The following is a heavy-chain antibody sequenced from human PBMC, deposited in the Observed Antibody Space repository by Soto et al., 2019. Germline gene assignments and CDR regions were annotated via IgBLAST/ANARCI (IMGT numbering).Heavy chain of an antibody. CDR2: IYYSGST. CDR3: ARDGSSSSEEDWFDP. CDR1: GGSISSGGYY. D-gene: IGHD6-6*01. V-gene: IGHV4-31*03. J-gene: IGHJ5*02. Sequence: QVQLQESGPGLVKPSQTLSLTCTVSGGSISSGGYYWSWIRQHPGKGLEWIGYIYYSGSTYYNPSLESRVTISVDTSKNQFSLKLSSVTAADTAVYYCARDGSSSSEEDWFDPWGQGTLVTVSS.